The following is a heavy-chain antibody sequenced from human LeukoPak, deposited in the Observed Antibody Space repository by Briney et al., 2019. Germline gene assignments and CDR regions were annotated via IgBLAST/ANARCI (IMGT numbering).Heavy chain of an antibody. Sequence: SETLSLTCAVYGGSFSGYYWSWIRQPPGKGLEWIGEINHSGSTNYNPSLKSRVTISVDTSKNQFSLKLSSVTAADTAVYYCARGYCSSTSCYNWFDPWGQGTLVTVSS. J-gene: IGHJ5*02. CDR2: INHSGST. CDR1: GGSFSGYY. D-gene: IGHD2-2*01. V-gene: IGHV4-34*01. CDR3: ARGYCSSTSCYNWFDP.